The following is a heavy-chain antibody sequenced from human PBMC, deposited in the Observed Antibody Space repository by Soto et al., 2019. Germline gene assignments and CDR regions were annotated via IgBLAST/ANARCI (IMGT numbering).Heavy chain of an antibody. V-gene: IGHV3-23*01. Sequence: EVQVLESGGGFVQPGGSLRLSCAASGFTLSDYAMTWVRQGPGKGLEWVSAISGSGDSTYYTDSVKGRFTISRDNSKNTLYLEMNGLRAEDTAVYYCAKDFLQDWGQDSYSGMDVWGQGTTVTVSS. CDR2: ISGSGDST. J-gene: IGHJ6*02. D-gene: IGHD7-27*01. CDR1: GFTLSDYA. CDR3: AKDFLQDWGQDSYSGMDV.